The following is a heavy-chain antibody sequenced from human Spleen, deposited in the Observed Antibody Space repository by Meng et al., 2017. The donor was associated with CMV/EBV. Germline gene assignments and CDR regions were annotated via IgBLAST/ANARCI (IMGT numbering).Heavy chain of an antibody. V-gene: IGHV1-8*01. CDR2: VNPNSGNT. J-gene: IGHJ6*02. D-gene: IGHD3-3*01. CDR3: ARMDYDYWGDYHAMDV. CDR1: GYTFTRYN. Sequence: ASVKVSCKASGYTFTRYNITWVRQATGQGLEWLGWVNPNSGNTGYAQKFQGRVTMTRSTSISTAYMELSSLTSDDTAIYFCARMDYDYWGDYHAMDVWGQGTTVTVSS.